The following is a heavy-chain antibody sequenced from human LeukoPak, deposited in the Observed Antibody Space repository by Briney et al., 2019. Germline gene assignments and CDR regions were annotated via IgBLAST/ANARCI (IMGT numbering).Heavy chain of an antibody. D-gene: IGHD3-9*01. J-gene: IGHJ3*02. CDR3: AKGPNYDILTGWRKTYNGFDI. CDR1: GFTFSSYG. V-gene: IGHV3-30*02. CDR2: IRYDGTNK. Sequence: GGSLRLSCAASGFTFSSYGMHWVRQGPGKGLEWVAFIRYDGTNKYYADSLKGRFTISRDNSKNTLHLQMNSLGPEDTAVYYCAKGPNYDILTGWRKTYNGFDIWGQGTMVTVSS.